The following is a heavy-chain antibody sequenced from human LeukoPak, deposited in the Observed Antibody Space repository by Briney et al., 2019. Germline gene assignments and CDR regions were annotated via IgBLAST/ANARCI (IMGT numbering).Heavy chain of an antibody. V-gene: IGHV3-66*01. CDR3: ARAGPSSSWHQFDY. J-gene: IGHJ4*02. CDR2: IYSGGRT. CDR1: GFTFDDYG. Sequence: GGSLRLSCAASGFTFDDYGMSWVRHAPGKGLEWVSVIYSGGRTYYADSVKGRFTISRDNSKNTLYLQMNRLRAEDTAVYYCARAGPSSSWHQFDYWGQGTLVTVSS. D-gene: IGHD6-13*01.